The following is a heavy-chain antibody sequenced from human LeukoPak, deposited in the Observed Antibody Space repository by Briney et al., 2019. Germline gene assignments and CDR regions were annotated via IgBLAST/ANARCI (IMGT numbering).Heavy chain of an antibody. CDR2: ISGSGGST. V-gene: IGHV3-23*01. D-gene: IGHD1-1*01. J-gene: IGHJ4*02. Sequence: GGSLRLSCAASGFTFSSYAMSWARQAPGKGLEWVSAISGSGGSTYYADSVKGRFTISRDNSKNTLYLQMNSLRAEDTAVYYCARLSGTYGTTSRVLDSWGQGTLVIVSS. CDR3: ARLSGTYGTTSRVLDS. CDR1: GFTFSSYA.